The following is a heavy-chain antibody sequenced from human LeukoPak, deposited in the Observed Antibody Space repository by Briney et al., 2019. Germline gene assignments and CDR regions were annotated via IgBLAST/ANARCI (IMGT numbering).Heavy chain of an antibody. CDR2: IWYDGSNK. CDR3: AKDFGAYSSSCPDY. D-gene: IGHD6-13*01. V-gene: IGHV3-30*02. CDR1: GFTFSSYG. Sequence: PGGSLRLSCAASGFTFSSYGMHWVRQAPGKGLEWVAVIWYDGSNKYYADSVKGRFTISRDNSKNTLYLQMNSLRAEDTAVYYCAKDFGAYSSSCPDYWGQGTLVTVSS. J-gene: IGHJ4*02.